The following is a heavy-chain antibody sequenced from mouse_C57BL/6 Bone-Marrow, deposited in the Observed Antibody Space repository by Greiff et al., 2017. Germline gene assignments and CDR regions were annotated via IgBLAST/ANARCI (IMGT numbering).Heavy chain of an antibody. J-gene: IGHJ3*01. Sequence: QVQLQQPGAELVMPGASVKLSCKASGYTFTSYWMHWVKQRPGQGLEWIGEIDPSDSYTNYNQKFKGKSTLTVDKSSSTAYMQLSSLTSEDSAVYDCAREGGDSSGYPAWFAYWGQGTLVTVSA. V-gene: IGHV1-69*01. CDR3: AREGGDSSGYPAWFAY. D-gene: IGHD3-2*02. CDR1: GYTFTSYW. CDR2: IDPSDSYT.